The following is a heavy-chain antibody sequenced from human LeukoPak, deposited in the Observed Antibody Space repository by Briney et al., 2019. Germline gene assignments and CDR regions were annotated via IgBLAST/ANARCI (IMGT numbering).Heavy chain of an antibody. V-gene: IGHV4-59*01. Sequence: SETLSLTCTVSGGSISSYYWSWIRQPPGKGLEWIGYIYYSGSTNYNPSLKSRVTISVDTSKNQFSLKLSSVTAADTAVYYCARFGSGSYKYYFDYWGQGTLVTVSS. CDR2: IYYSGST. CDR1: GGSISSYY. D-gene: IGHD3-10*01. J-gene: IGHJ4*02. CDR3: ARFGSGSYKYYFDY.